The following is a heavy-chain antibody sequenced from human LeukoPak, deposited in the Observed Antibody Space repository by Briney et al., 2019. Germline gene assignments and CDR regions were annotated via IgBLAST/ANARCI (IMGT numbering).Heavy chain of an antibody. Sequence: GGSLRLSCAASGFTFDDYTMHWVRQAPGKGLEWVSLISWDGGSTYYADSVKGRFTISTDNSKNSLYLHMNSLRTEDIPLYYCAKDKVVAATGLGYMDVWGKGTTVTVSS. V-gene: IGHV3-43*01. CDR2: ISWDGGST. CDR1: GFTFDDYT. D-gene: IGHD2-15*01. J-gene: IGHJ6*03. CDR3: AKDKVVAATGLGYMDV.